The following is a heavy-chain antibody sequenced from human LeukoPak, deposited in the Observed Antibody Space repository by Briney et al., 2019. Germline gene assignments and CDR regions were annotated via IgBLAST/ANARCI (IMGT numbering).Heavy chain of an antibody. D-gene: IGHD3-10*01. CDR2: TYYSGST. CDR3: ARRHYYGSGSYYYYMDV. CDR1: GGSISSSSYY. Sequence: SETLSLTCTVSGGSISSSSYYWGWIRQPPGKGLEWIGSTYYSGSTYYNPSLKSRVTISVDTSKNQFSLKLSSVTAADTAVYYCARRHYYGSGSYYYYMDVWGKGTTVTVSS. V-gene: IGHV4-39*01. J-gene: IGHJ6*03.